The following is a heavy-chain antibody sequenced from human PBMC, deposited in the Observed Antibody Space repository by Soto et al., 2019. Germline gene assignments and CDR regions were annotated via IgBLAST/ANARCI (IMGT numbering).Heavy chain of an antibody. J-gene: IGHJ4*02. Sequence: ASVKVSCKASGYTFTAYCMHWVRQAPGQGLEWVGWFNPNSGDTIYAQKFQGRVTLTRDTSIGTAYMELYSLTSDDTAVYYCAREASAVISLDYWGQGTMVTVSS. CDR1: GYTFTAYC. D-gene: IGHD6-19*01. CDR2: FNPNSGDT. V-gene: IGHV1-2*02. CDR3: AREASAVISLDY.